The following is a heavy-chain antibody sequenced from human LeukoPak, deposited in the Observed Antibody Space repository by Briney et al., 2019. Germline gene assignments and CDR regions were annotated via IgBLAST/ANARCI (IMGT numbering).Heavy chain of an antibody. V-gene: IGHV4-34*01. J-gene: IGHJ4*02. CDR3: ARGSRVWFRSVFDY. Sequence: SETLSLTCAVYGGSFSGYYWSWIRQPPGKGLEWIGEINHSGSTNYNPSLKSRVTISVDTSKNQFSLKLSSVTAADTAVYYCARGSRVWFRSVFDYWGQGTLVTVSS. CDR1: GGSFSGYY. CDR2: INHSGST. D-gene: IGHD2-21*01.